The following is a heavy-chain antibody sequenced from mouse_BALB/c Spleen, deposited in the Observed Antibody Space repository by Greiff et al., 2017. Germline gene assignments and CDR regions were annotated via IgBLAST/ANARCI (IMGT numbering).Heavy chain of an antibody. D-gene: IGHD1-1*01. CDR1: GYTFTSYW. CDR2: IDPSDSYT. CDR3: ARDSKLRYFDV. Sequence: QVQLQQPGAELVKPGASVKLSCKASGYTFTSYWMHWVKQRPGQGLEWIGEIDPSDSYTNYNQKFKGKATLTVDKSSSTAYMQLSSPTSEDSAVYYWARDSKLRYFDVWGAGTTVTVSS. V-gene: IGHV1-69*02. J-gene: IGHJ1*01.